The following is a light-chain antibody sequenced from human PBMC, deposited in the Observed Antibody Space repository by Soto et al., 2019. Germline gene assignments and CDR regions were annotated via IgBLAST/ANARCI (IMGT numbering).Light chain of an antibody. CDR1: QSISSW. Sequence: DIQMTQSPSTLSAFVGDRVTITCRASQSISSWLAWYQQKPGKAPKLLIYDASILESGVPSRFSGSGSGTDFPPTISRLEPEDFAVYYCQQYGSSGPFGQGTKVDIK. CDR2: DAS. CDR3: QQYGSSGP. V-gene: IGKV1-5*01. J-gene: IGKJ1*01.